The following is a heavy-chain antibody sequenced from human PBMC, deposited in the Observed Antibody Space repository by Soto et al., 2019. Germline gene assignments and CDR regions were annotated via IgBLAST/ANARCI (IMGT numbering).Heavy chain of an antibody. CDR1: GGSISSSSYY. CDR2: IYYSGST. CDR3: ARLAAFGVRDY. Sequence: SETLSLTCTVSGGSISSSSYYWGWIRQPPGKGLEWIGSIYYSGSTYYNPSLKSRVTISVDTSKNQFSLKLSSVTAADTAVYYCARLAAFGVRDYSGQGTLVTVSS. D-gene: IGHD2-8*01. V-gene: IGHV4-39*01. J-gene: IGHJ4*02.